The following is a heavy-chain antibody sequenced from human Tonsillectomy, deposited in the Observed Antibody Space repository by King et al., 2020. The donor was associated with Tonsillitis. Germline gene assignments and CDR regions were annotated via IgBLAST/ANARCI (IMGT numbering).Heavy chain of an antibody. V-gene: IGHV4-31*03. Sequence: VQLQESGPGLVKPSQTLSLTCTVSGGTISTGGWNWSWIRQLPGKGLEWIGNVYYSGSTYYNPSLKSRVAMSVDTSKNQFSLKLSAVTAADTAIYYCSRDVRRYYTSGERSSYYYMYVWGKGTTVTVSS. CDR3: SRDVRRYYTSGERSSYYYMYV. D-gene: IGHD3-10*01. CDR2: VYYSGST. J-gene: IGHJ6*03. CDR1: GGTISTGGWN.